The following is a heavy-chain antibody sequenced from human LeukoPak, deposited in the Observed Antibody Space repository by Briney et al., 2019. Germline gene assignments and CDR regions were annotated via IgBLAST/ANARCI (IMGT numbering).Heavy chain of an antibody. V-gene: IGHV3-23*01. CDR3: AKSSHGIPYYYYGMDV. D-gene: IGHD1-14*01. CDR2: ISASGGST. Sequence: GGSLRLSCAASGFTFSSYAMSWVRQAPGKGLEWVSAISASGGSTYYADSVKGRFTISRDNSKNTLYLQMNSLRAEDTAVYYCAKSSHGIPYYYYGMDVWGQGTTVTVSS. CDR1: GFTFSSYA. J-gene: IGHJ6*02.